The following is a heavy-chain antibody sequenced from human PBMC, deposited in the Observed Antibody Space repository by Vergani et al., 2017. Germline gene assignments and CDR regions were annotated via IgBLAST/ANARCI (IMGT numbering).Heavy chain of an antibody. CDR2: IIPIFGTA. Sequence: QVQLVQSGAEVKKPGSSVKVSCKASGGTFSSYAISWVRQAPGPGLEWMGGIIPIFGTANYAQKFQGRVTITADESTSTAYMELSSLRSEDTAVYYCARLHYYDSSGYYYPNYYYYMDVWGKGTTVTVSS. D-gene: IGHD3-22*01. V-gene: IGHV1-69*01. CDR3: ARLHYYDSSGYYYPNYYYYMDV. CDR1: GGTFSSYA. J-gene: IGHJ6*03.